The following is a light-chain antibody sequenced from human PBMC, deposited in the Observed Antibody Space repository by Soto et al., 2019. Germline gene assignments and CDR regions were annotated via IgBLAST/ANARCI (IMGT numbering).Light chain of an antibody. J-gene: IGKJ1*01. CDR3: QQYSNWPRT. Sequence: EIVMTQSPATLSVSPGEKATLSCRASQSVTSYLAWYQQTPGQAPRLLIQGASARATDVPARFSGSGSGTEFTLTISSLQSEDFAVYYCQQYSNWPRTFGQGTKVEI. CDR2: GAS. CDR1: QSVTSY. V-gene: IGKV3-15*01.